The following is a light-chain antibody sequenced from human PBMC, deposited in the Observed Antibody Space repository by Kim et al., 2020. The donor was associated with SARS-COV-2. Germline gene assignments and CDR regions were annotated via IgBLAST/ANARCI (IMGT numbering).Light chain of an antibody. J-gene: IGKJ2*01. CDR1: QSVLHSSNNKNY. V-gene: IGKV4-1*01. CDR3: QQYYDTPYT. CDR2: WAS. Sequence: DIVMTQSPDSLAVSLGERATINCKSSQSVLHSSNNKNYLAWYQQKPGQPPKLLIYWASTRESGVPDRFSGSGSGTDFTLTISCLQAEDVAVYYCQQYYDTPYTFGQGTKLEI.